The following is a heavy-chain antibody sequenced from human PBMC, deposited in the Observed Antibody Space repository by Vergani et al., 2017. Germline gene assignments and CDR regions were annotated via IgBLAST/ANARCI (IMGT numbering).Heavy chain of an antibody. V-gene: IGHV1-69*13. CDR2: IIPIFGTT. Sequence: QGQLAQSGAEVKKPGSSVKVSCKASGGTFSSNSISWVRQAPGQGLEWMGRIIPIFGTTSYAQKFQGRVTITADESTSTAYMELSSLRSEDTAVYYCARGQWGYGDYFDYWGQGTLVTVSS. CDR1: GGTFSSNS. J-gene: IGHJ4*02. CDR3: ARGQWGYGDYFDY. D-gene: IGHD4-17*01.